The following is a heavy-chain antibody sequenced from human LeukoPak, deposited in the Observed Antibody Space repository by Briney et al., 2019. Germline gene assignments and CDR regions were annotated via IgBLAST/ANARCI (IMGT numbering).Heavy chain of an antibody. V-gene: IGHV3-21*04. CDR2: SSYI. D-gene: IGHD3-22*01. Sequence: SSYIYYADSMKGRFTISRDNAKNSLYLQMNGLRAEDTAVYYCATYRRGYHDSSESYYFDYWGQGTLVTVSS. CDR3: ATYRRGYHDSSESYYFDY. J-gene: IGHJ4*02.